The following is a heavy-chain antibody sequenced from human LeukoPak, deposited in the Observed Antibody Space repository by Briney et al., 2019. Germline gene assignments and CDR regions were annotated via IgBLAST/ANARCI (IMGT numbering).Heavy chain of an antibody. CDR3: AREAGTFHFDY. V-gene: IGHV1-69*04. CDR1: GGTFSSYA. D-gene: IGHD6-19*01. J-gene: IGHJ4*02. CDR2: IIPILGIA. Sequence: GASVKVSCKASGGTFSSYASSWVRQAPGQGLEWMGRIIPILGIANYAQKFQGRVTITADKSTSTAYMELSSLRSEDTAVYYCAREAGTFHFDYWGQGTLVTVSS.